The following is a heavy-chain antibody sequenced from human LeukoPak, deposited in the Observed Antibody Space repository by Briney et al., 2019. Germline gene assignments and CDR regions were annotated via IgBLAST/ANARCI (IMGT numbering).Heavy chain of an antibody. Sequence: ASVKVSCKASGYTFTGYYMHWVRQAPGQGLEWMGWINPNSGGTNYAQKFQGRVTMTRDTSISTAYTELSRLRSDDTAVYYCARGDCSSTSCYEKNWGQGTLVTVSS. CDR2: INPNSGGT. V-gene: IGHV1-2*02. CDR3: ARGDCSSTSCYEKN. CDR1: GYTFTGYY. D-gene: IGHD2-2*01. J-gene: IGHJ4*02.